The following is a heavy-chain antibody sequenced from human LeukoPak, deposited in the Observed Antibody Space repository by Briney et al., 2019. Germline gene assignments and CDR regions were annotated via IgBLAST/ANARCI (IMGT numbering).Heavy chain of an antibody. D-gene: IGHD4-11*01. Sequence: GASVKVSCKASGHTFSSYSTSWVRQAPGQGLEWMGGINPVVGTAIYAQKFQGRVTITTDTSTSTAYMELSSLRSEDTAVYYCARGDSNSYYYYYMDVWGRGTTVTVSS. CDR2: INPVVGTA. CDR1: GHTFSSYS. CDR3: ARGDSNSYYYYYMDV. V-gene: IGHV1-69*05. J-gene: IGHJ6*03.